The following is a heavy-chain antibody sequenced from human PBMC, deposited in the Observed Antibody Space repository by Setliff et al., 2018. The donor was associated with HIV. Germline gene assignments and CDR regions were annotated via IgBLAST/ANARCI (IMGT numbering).Heavy chain of an antibody. CDR3: ARDPGEGGGGFLEWTIGYYYYMDV. J-gene: IGHJ6*03. D-gene: IGHD3-3*01. CDR2: INPNSGGT. V-gene: IGHV1-2*02. Sequence: SVKVSCKASGYTFTSYAMHWVRQAPGQRLEWMGWINPNSGGTNYAQKFQGRVTMTRDTSISTAYMELSSLRSDDTAVYYCARDPGEGGGGFLEWTIGYYYYMDVWGKGTTVTVSS. CDR1: GYTFTSYA.